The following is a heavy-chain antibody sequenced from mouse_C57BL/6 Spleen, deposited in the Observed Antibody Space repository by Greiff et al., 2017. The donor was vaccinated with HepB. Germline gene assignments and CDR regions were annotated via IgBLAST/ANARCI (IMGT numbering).Heavy chain of an antibody. V-gene: IGHV1-20*01. D-gene: IGHD1-1*01. CDR1: GYSFTGYF. CDR2: INPYNGDT. J-gene: IGHJ2*01. Sequence: EVKLQESGPELVKPGDSVKISCKASGYSFTGYFMNWVMQSHGKSLEWIGRINPYNGDTFYNQKFKGKATLTVDKSSSTAHMELRSLTSEDSAVYYCARRYYYGSSFYFDYWGQGTTLTVSS. CDR3: ARRYYYGSSFYFDY.